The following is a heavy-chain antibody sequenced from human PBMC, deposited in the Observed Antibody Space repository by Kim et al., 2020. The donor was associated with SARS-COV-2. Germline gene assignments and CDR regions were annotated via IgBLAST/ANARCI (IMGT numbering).Heavy chain of an antibody. J-gene: IGHJ5*02. Sequence: SETLSLTCTVSGGSVSSGSYYWSWIRQPPGKGLEWIGYIYYSGSTNYNPSLKSRVTISVDTSKNQFSLKLSSVTAADTAVYYCAREGPIILTGYYWFDPWGQGTLVTVSS. V-gene: IGHV4-61*01. CDR2: IYYSGST. D-gene: IGHD3-9*01. CDR1: GGSVSSGSYY. CDR3: AREGPIILTGYYWFDP.